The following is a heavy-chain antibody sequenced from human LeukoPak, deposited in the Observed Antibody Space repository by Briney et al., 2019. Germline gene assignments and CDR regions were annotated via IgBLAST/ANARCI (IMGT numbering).Heavy chain of an antibody. Sequence: SETLSLTCTVSGGSISSSSYYWGWIRQPPGKGLEWIGSIYYSGSTYYNPSLKSRVTISVDTSKNQFSLKLSSVTAADTAVYYCARVPDSSSWLLRLGAFDIWGQGTMVTVSS. J-gene: IGHJ3*02. V-gene: IGHV4-39*01. CDR1: GGSISSSSYY. CDR2: IYYSGST. D-gene: IGHD6-13*01. CDR3: ARVPDSSSWLLRLGAFDI.